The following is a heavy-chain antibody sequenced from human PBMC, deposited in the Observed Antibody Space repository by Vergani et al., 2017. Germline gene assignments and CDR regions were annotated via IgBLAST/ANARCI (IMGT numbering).Heavy chain of an antibody. CDR2: IYYSGST. J-gene: IGHJ6*02. Sequence: QVQLQESGPGLVKPSQTLSLTCTVSGGSISSGDYYWSWIRQPPGKGLEWIGYIYYSGSTYYNPSLKSRVTISVDTSKNQFSLKLSSVTAADTAVYYCARETTWIQLGGSGMDVWGQGTTVTVSS. V-gene: IGHV4-30-4*01. CDR1: GGSISSGDYY. D-gene: IGHD5-18*01. CDR3: ARETTWIQLGGSGMDV.